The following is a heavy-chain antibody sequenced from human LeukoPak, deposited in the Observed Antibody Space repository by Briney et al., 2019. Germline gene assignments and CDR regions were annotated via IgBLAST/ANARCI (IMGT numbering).Heavy chain of an antibody. CDR3: AKPMMMGFGEFPFDY. D-gene: IGHD3-10*01. CDR1: GFTFSSYA. CDR2: ISYDGSNK. V-gene: IGHV3-30*18. J-gene: IGHJ4*02. Sequence: GGSLRLPCAASGFTFSSYAMSWVRQAPGKGLEWVAVISYDGSNKYYADSVKGRFTISRDNSKNTLYLQMNSLRAEDTAVYYCAKPMMMGFGEFPFDYWGQGTLVTVSS.